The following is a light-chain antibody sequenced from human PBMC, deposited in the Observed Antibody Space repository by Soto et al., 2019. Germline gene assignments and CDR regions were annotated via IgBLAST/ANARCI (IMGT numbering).Light chain of an antibody. Sequence: IVLTQSPDTLSLSPGERATLSCRASQIVNNNALAWYQQRPGQAPRLLIFGASSRPGGIPDKFSGSVSGTDFTFTINRLVPEDFAVYYCQQYGESPYTFAQGTKLEI. V-gene: IGKV3-20*01. CDR1: QIVNNNA. CDR2: GAS. J-gene: IGKJ2*01. CDR3: QQYGESPYT.